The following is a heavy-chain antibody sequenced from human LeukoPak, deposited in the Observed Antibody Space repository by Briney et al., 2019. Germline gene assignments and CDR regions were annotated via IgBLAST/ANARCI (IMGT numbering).Heavy chain of an antibody. J-gene: IGHJ4*02. CDR1: GGSISSGSYY. V-gene: IGHV4-61*02. D-gene: IGHD3-22*01. Sequence: SETLSLTCTVSGGSISSGSYYWSWIRQPAGKGLEWIGRIYTSGSTNYNPSLKSRVTISVDTSKNQFSLKLSSVTAADTAVYYCARGPLYDSSGYYYPLGNWGQGTLVTVSS. CDR3: ARGPLYDSSGYYYPLGN. CDR2: IYTSGST.